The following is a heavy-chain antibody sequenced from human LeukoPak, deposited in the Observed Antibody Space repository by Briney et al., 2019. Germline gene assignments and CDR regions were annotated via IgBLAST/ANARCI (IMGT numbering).Heavy chain of an antibody. J-gene: IGHJ4*02. D-gene: IGHD3-22*01. Sequence: QPGGSLRLSCAASGYTFSSYGMHWVRQAPGKGLEWVAFIRYDGSNKYYADSVKGRFTIFRDNSKNTLYREMNSLRAEDTAVYYCAKDYVFGGSSGVRYFDYWGQGTLVTVSS. CDR1: GYTFSSYG. CDR2: IRYDGSNK. V-gene: IGHV3-30*02. CDR3: AKDYVFGGSSGVRYFDY.